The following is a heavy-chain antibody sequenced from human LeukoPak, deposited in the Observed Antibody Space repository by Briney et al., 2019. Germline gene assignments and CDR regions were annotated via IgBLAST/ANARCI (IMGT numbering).Heavy chain of an antibody. V-gene: IGHV1-8*03. CDR1: GYTFTSYG. D-gene: IGHD5-12*01. CDR2: MNPNSGNT. Sequence: GASVKVSCKASGYTFTSYGISWVRQAPGQGLEWMGWMNPNSGNTGYAQKFQGRVTITRNTSISTAYMELSSLRSEDTAVYYCARGPVATISYYYYYMDVWGKGTTVTVSS. CDR3: ARGPVATISYYYYYMDV. J-gene: IGHJ6*03.